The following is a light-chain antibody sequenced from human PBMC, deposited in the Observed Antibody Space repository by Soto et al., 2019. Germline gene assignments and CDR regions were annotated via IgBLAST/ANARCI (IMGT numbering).Light chain of an antibody. CDR2: DAS. J-gene: IGKJ1*01. V-gene: IGKV3-11*01. CDR1: QSVNSY. CDR3: QQRYTWPWM. Sequence: EIVLTQSPATLSLSPGDRATLSCRASQSVNSYLAWYQQKPGQAPRLLIYDASSRATGIPARFSGSESGTAFTLTISSLEPEDFAVYYCQQRYTWPWMFGQGTKVEIK.